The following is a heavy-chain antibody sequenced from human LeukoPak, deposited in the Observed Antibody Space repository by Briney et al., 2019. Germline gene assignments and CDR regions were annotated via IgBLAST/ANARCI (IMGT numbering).Heavy chain of an antibody. Sequence: GGSPRLSCAASGFTFSSYAMSWVRQAPGKGLEWVSAISGSGGSTYYADSVKGRFTISRDNSKNTLYLQMNSLRAEDTAVYYCASPLLGGPTTKYYYMDVWGKGTTVTVSS. CDR1: GFTFSSYA. CDR2: ISGSGGST. D-gene: IGHD1-26*01. J-gene: IGHJ6*03. CDR3: ASPLLGGPTTKYYYMDV. V-gene: IGHV3-23*01.